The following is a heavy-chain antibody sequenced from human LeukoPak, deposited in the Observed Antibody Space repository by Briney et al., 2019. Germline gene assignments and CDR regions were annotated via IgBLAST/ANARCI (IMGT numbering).Heavy chain of an antibody. D-gene: IGHD5-24*01. CDR1: GFTISDYS. J-gene: IGHJ4*02. V-gene: IGHV3-48*01. Sequence: PGGSLRLSCEASGFTISDYSMNWVRQAPGKGLEWISYIGIDSGNTNYADSVKGRFTISGDKAKNSLYLQMNSLRVEDTAVYYCARDYKYAFDNWGQGTLVTVSS. CDR3: ARDYKYAFDN. CDR2: IGIDSGNT.